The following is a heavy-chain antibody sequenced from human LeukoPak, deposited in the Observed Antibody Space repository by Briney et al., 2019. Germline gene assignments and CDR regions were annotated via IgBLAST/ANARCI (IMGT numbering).Heavy chain of an antibody. V-gene: IGHV1-18*01. CDR3: TRDYPHAFDI. J-gene: IGHJ3*02. Sequence: ASVKVSCKASGYTFTSYGISWVRQAPGQGLEWMGWISAYNGNTNYAQKLQGRVTITRNTSISTAYMELSSLRSEDTAVYYCTRDYPHAFDIWGQGTMVTVSS. CDR1: GYTFTSYG. CDR2: ISAYNGNT.